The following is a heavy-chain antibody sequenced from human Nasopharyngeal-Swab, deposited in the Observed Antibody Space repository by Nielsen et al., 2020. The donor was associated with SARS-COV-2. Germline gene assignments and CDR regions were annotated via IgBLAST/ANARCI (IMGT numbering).Heavy chain of an antibody. Sequence: SVKVSCKASGGTFSSYAISWVRQDTGQGLEWMGRIIPIFGTGNYAKKFQGRGTITADESTSTAYMELSSLRSEDTAVYYCARNPGVVLEYGWFDPWGQGTLVTVSS. CDR1: GGTFSSYA. J-gene: IGHJ5*02. D-gene: IGHD3-3*01. V-gene: IGHV1-69*13. CDR3: ARNPGVVLEYGWFDP. CDR2: IIPIFGTG.